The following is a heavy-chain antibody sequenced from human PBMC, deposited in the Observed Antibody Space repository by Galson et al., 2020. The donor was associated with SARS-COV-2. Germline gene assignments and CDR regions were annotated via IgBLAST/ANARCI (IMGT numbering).Heavy chain of an antibody. D-gene: IGHD5-12*01. V-gene: IGHV1-18*01. Sequence: ASVKVSCKASGYTFTHYALTWVRQAPGQGLEGMGWLSAYNGDTKYAEKFQGRVTMTTDTSTNTAYMELRSLTSDDTAVYYCARDTGSILAPRSRAILEHWGQGTLVTVSS. CDR2: LSAYNGDT. CDR1: GYTFTHYA. CDR3: ARDTGSILAPRSRAILEH. J-gene: IGHJ4*02.